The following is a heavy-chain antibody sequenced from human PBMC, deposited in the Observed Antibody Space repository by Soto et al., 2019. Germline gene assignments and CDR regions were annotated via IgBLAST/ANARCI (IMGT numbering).Heavy chain of an antibody. CDR1: GFTFSSYG. J-gene: IGHJ5*02. V-gene: IGHV3-30*03. Sequence: GSLRLSCAASGFTFSSYGMHWVRQAPGKGLEWVAVISYDGSNKYYADSVKGRFTISRDKSTSTAYMELSSLRSEDTAVYYCASALHLNCSSTSCYFYWFDPWGQGTLVTVSS. CDR2: ISYDGSNK. D-gene: IGHD2-2*01. CDR3: ASALHLNCSSTSCYFYWFDP.